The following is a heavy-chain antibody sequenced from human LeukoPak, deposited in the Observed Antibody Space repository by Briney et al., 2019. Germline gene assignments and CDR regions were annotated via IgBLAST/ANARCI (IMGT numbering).Heavy chain of an antibody. D-gene: IGHD3-22*01. Sequence: SETLSLTCTVSGGSISSYYWSWIRQPPGKGLEWIGYIYYSGSTNYNPSLKSRVTISVDTSKNQFSLKLSSVTAADTAVYYCARATHNYYDSSGSRSRGDWFDPWGQGTLVTVSS. CDR1: GGSISSYY. V-gene: IGHV4-59*01. J-gene: IGHJ5*02. CDR2: IYYSGST. CDR3: ARATHNYYDSSGSRSRGDWFDP.